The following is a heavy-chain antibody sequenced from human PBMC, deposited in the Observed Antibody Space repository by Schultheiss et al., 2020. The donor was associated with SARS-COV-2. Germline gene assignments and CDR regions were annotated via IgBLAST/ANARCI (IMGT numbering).Heavy chain of an antibody. Sequence: SVKVSCKASGGTFSSYAISWVRQAPGQGLEWMGGIIPIFGTANYAQKFQGRVTITADESTSTAYMELSSLRSEDTAVYYCARGVPTPGSGWSTYYFDYWGQGTLVTVSS. D-gene: IGHD6-19*01. J-gene: IGHJ4*02. CDR2: IIPIFGTA. CDR1: GGTFSSYA. CDR3: ARGVPTPGSGWSTYYFDY. V-gene: IGHV1-69*13.